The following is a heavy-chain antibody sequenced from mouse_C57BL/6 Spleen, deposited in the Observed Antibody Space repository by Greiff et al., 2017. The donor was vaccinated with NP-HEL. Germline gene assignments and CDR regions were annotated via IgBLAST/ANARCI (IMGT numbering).Heavy chain of an antibody. CDR2: IDPENGDT. CDR3: TTSPYGTFDY. V-gene: IGHV14-4*01. D-gene: IGHD2-1*01. J-gene: IGHJ2*01. CDR1: GFKIKDDY. Sequence: VQLQQSGAELVRPGASVKLFCTASGFKIKDDYMHWVKQRPEQGLEWIGWIDPENGDTEYASKFQGKATITADTSSNTAYLQLSSLTSEDTAVYYCTTSPYGTFDYWGQGTTLTVSS.